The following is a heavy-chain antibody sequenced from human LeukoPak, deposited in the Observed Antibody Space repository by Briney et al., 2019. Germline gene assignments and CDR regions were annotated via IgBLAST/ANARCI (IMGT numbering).Heavy chain of an antibody. D-gene: IGHD3-10*01. J-gene: IGHJ4*02. Sequence: SETLSLTCTVSGGSISSGGYYWSWIRQPPGKGLEWIGEINHSGSTNYNPSLKSRVTISVDTSKNQFSLKLSSVTAADTAVYYCARAQALYYYGSGSYYIDYWGQGTLVTVSS. CDR2: INHSGST. CDR3: ARAQALYYYGSGSYYIDY. CDR1: GGSISSGGYY. V-gene: IGHV4-39*07.